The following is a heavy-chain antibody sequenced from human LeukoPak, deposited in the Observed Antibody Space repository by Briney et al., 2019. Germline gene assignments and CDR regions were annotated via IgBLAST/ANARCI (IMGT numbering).Heavy chain of an antibody. CDR1: GYTFTDYY. CDR3: ARDYYDSTGYLKY. J-gene: IGHJ4*02. V-gene: IGHV1-2*02. Sequence: ASVKVSCKASGYTFTDYYMHWVRQAPGQGLEWMGWINPNNGGTNYAQKFQGRVTMTRDTSFSTAYMELSRLRSDDTAVYYCARDYYDSTGYLKYWGQGTLVTVSS. D-gene: IGHD3-22*01. CDR2: INPNNGGT.